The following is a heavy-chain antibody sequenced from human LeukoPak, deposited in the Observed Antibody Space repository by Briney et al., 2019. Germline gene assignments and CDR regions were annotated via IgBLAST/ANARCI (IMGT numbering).Heavy chain of an antibody. D-gene: IGHD3-10*01. J-gene: IGHJ4*02. CDR3: AKEKSYYGSGSYWDY. CDR2: YSSGST. V-gene: IGHV3-53*01. Sequence: RGSLRLSAAASGLTLSSNYMNWGRPAPGKGLKWGSVYSSGSTFYANSAQGRVTISTDESKNTLYLQMNSMRAEDTAVYYCAKEKSYYGSGSYWDYWGQGTLPTVSS. CDR1: GLTLSSNY.